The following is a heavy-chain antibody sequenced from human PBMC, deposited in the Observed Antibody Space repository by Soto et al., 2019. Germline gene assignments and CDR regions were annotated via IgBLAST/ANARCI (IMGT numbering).Heavy chain of an antibody. J-gene: IGHJ4*02. CDR1: GCSISSGGYY. CDR3: ARAGCSGGRCYNIDY. V-gene: IGHV4-31*03. Sequence: LSLTCTVSGCSISSGGYYWSWIRQHPGKGLEWIGYIYYSGSTYYNPSLKSRVTISVDTSKNQFSLKLSSVTAADTAVYYCARAGCSGGRCYNIDYWGQGTLVTSPQ. D-gene: IGHD2-15*01. CDR2: IYYSGST.